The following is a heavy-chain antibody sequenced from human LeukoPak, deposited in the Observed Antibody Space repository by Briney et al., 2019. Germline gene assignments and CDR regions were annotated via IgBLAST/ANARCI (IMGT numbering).Heavy chain of an antibody. CDR3: ARCVGIYYMNV. D-gene: IGHD3-10*01. J-gene: IGHJ6*03. CDR1: GYSFTDKY. V-gene: IGHV1-2*02. Sequence: ASVKVSCKASGYSFTDKYMHWVRQAPGQGLEWMGWINPNSGGTNYAQKFQGRVTMTRDTSISTAYMELSRLRSDDTAVYYCARCVGIYYMNVWGKGTTVTVSS. CDR2: INPNSGGT.